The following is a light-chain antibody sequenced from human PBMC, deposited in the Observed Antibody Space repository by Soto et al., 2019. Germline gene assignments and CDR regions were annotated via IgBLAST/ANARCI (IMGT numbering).Light chain of an antibody. CDR3: HKYDDAPFT. CDR1: QDINIY. J-gene: IGKJ4*01. V-gene: IGKV1-27*01. Sequence: DIQMTQSPSSLSASVGDRVTITCRAGQDINIYLAWYQQKPGKVPKLLISAASTLQSGVPSPFGRSGSCTDFTLTISSLQPEDVETYYWHKYDDAPFTFGGGTKVEIK. CDR2: AAS.